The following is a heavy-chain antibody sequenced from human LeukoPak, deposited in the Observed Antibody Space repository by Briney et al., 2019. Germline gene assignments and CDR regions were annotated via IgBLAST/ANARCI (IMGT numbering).Heavy chain of an antibody. CDR3: ARSLGHCSGGNCY. CDR1: GYSFIGYY. CDR2: IDPNSGAT. J-gene: IGHJ4*02. Sequence: ASVKVSCKASGYSFIGYYIYWVRQAPGQGPEWKGWIDPNSGATNYAQKFQGRVSVSRDTSLTTVYMELSRLTSDDTAIYYCARSLGHCSGGNCYWGQGTLVTVSS. D-gene: IGHD2-15*01. V-gene: IGHV1-2*02.